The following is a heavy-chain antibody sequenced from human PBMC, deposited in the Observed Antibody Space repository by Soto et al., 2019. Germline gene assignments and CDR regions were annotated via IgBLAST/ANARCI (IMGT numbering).Heavy chain of an antibody. CDR1: GGSTSSGGYY. V-gene: IGHV4-31*02. CDR3: ARGTPWENLYDFWSGYTPDDAFDT. Sequence: SETLSLTWTVSGGSTSSGGYYWSWIRQHPGKGLEWIGYIYYSGSTYYNPSLKSRVTISVDTSKNQFSLKLSSVTAADTAVYYCARGTPWENLYDFWSGYTPDDAFDTLGQETMLTVSS. J-gene: IGHJ3*02. D-gene: IGHD3-3*01. CDR2: IYYSGST.